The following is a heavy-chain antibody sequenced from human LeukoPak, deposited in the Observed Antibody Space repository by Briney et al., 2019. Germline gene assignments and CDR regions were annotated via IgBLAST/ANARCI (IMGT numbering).Heavy chain of an antibody. Sequence: SETLSLTCTVSSGSISTYYWSWIRQPPGKGLEWIGYIYYTGGTNYNPSLKSRVTISVDTSKNRFSLKLSSVTAADTAVYYCARQGDDYGEYFQHWGQGTLVTVSS. CDR2: IYYTGGT. J-gene: IGHJ1*01. CDR3: ARQGDDYGEYFQH. D-gene: IGHD4-17*01. V-gene: IGHV4-59*08. CDR1: SGSISTYY.